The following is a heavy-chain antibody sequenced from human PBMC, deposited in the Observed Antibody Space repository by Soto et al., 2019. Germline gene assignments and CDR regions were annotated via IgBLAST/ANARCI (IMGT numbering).Heavy chain of an antibody. CDR1: GFTFSNYA. Sequence: GGSLRLSCAVSGFTFSNYAMSGVRQAPGKGLEWVSSISGSGGSAYYADSVKVLFTISRDNSKNTLYLQMIRLRAEDTDVYYCAKDTMYGEGFDYWGQGTLITVSS. D-gene: IGHD3-10*02. CDR2: ISGSGGSA. V-gene: IGHV3-23*01. CDR3: AKDTMYGEGFDY. J-gene: IGHJ4*02.